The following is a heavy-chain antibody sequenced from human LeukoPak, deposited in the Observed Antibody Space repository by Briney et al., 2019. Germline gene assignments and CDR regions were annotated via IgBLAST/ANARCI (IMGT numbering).Heavy chain of an antibody. D-gene: IGHD2-2*02. CDR3: ARVVPAAIRGPYYYYYYMDV. Sequence: SETLSLTXTVSGGSISSYYWSWIRQPPGKGLEWIGYIYYSGSTNYNPSLKSRVTISVDTSKNQFSLKLSSVTAADTAVYYCARVVPAAIRGPYYYYYYMDVWGKGTTVTVSS. J-gene: IGHJ6*03. CDR2: IYYSGST. V-gene: IGHV4-59*08. CDR1: GGSISSYY.